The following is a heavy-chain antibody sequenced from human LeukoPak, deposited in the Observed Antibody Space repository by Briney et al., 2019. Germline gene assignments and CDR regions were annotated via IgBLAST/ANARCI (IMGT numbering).Heavy chain of an antibody. CDR1: GGSISSSNYY. CDR3: ARYVVSGSGRYYFDY. J-gene: IGHJ4*02. CDR2: INYGGTT. Sequence: PSETLSLTCAVSGGSISSSNYYWSWIRQPPGRELEWIASINYGGTTYYKPSLKSRVTISVDTSKNHFSLRLSPVTAADTAVYLCARYVVSGSGRYYFDYWGQGSLVTVSS. V-gene: IGHV4-39*02. D-gene: IGHD3-10*01.